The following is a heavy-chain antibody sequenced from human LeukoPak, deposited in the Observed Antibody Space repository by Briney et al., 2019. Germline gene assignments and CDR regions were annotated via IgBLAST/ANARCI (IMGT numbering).Heavy chain of an antibody. V-gene: IGHV4-61*02. Sequence: KPSETLSLTCTVSGGSISSGSYYWSWIRQPAGKGLEWIGRIYTSGSTNYNPSLKSRVTISVDTSKNQFSLKLSSVTAADTAVYYCARHGLERTYYDFWSGYYTPYFDYWGQGTLVTVSS. J-gene: IGHJ4*02. CDR2: IYTSGST. CDR3: ARHGLERTYYDFWSGYYTPYFDY. CDR1: GGSISSGSYY. D-gene: IGHD3-3*01.